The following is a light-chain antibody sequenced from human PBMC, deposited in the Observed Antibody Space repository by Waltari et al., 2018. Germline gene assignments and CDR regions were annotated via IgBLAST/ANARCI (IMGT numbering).Light chain of an antibody. CDR3: QQGNDFPLT. V-gene: IGKV1-12*01. J-gene: IGKJ4*01. CDR2: DAS. Sequence: DIQMTQSPSSVSASVGDSVTITWRASQDISRWLAWYQQKAGKVPKFLIYDASTLQSGVPSRFSGSGSGTDFTLTISSLQPEDFATYYCQQGNDFPLTFGGGTKVEI. CDR1: QDISRW.